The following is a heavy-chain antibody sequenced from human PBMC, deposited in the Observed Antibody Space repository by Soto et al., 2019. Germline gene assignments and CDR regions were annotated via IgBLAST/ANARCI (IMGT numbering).Heavy chain of an antibody. V-gene: IGHV4-4*07. J-gene: IGHJ5*02. D-gene: IGHD6-19*01. CDR3: ASGHSSGWPTNWFHP. Sequence: LSLTCTGSGGSITSDFWSWIRQPAGKGLEWLGRIYFSESFNYNPSLKGRVTMSIDRSKNQVSLNPRSVTAADTAVYYCASGHSSGWPTNWFHPWCPGPLVAVFS. CDR2: IYFSESF. CDR1: GGSITSDF.